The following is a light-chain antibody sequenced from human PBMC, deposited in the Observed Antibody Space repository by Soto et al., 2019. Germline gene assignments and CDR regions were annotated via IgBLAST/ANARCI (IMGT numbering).Light chain of an antibody. CDR1: QSVSSSY. CDR3: QQYGSSPLT. Sequence: EIVLTQSPGTLSLSPGERATLSCRASQSVSSSYLAWYQQKPGQAPRVLIYGASRRATGIPDRFSGSGSGTDFTITISRLEPEDFAVYYCQQYGSSPLTFGGGPKVEI. CDR2: GAS. J-gene: IGKJ4*01. V-gene: IGKV3-20*01.